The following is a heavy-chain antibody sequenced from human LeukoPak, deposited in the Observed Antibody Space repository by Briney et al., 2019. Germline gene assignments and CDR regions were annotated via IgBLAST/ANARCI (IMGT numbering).Heavy chain of an antibody. CDR2: IKSKTDGGTT. V-gene: IGHV3-15*01. D-gene: IGHD6-13*01. J-gene: IGHJ4*02. Sequence: GGPLRLSCAASGFTFSNAWMSWVRQAPGKGLEWVGRIKSKTDGGTTDYAAPVKGRFTISRDDSKNTLYLQMNSLKTEDTAVYYCTTHIAAAGRGDYWGQGTLVTVSS. CDR1: GFTFSNAW. CDR3: TTHIAAAGRGDY.